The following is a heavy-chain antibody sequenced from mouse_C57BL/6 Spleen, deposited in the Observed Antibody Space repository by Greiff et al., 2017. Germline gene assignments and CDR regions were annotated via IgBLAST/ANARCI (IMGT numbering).Heavy chain of an antibody. Sequence: EVQGVESGEGLVKPGGSLKLSCAASGFTFSSYAMSWVRQTPEKRLEWVAYISSGGDYIYYAETVKGRFTISRDNARNTLYLQMSSLKSEDTAMYYCTRECDYYGSSYLGYFDYWGHGTTLTVCS. CDR1: GFTFSSYA. J-gene: IGHJ2*01. V-gene: IGHV5-9-1*02. CDR3: TRECDYYGSSYLGYFDY. D-gene: IGHD1-1*01. CDR2: ISSGGDYI.